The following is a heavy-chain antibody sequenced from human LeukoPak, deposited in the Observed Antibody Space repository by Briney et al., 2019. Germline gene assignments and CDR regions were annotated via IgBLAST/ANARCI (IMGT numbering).Heavy chain of an antibody. J-gene: IGHJ4*02. CDR3: ARGDYYDSSGYPDY. V-gene: IGHV4-39*07. CDR2: INYSGNT. CDR1: GGSVSSSDYY. Sequence: SETLSLTCTVSGGSVSSSDYYWGWIRQPPGKGLEWIGSINYSGNTYYNPSLKNRVTISVDTSKNQFSLKLSSVTAADTAVYYCARGDYYDSSGYPDYWGQGTLVTVSS. D-gene: IGHD3-22*01.